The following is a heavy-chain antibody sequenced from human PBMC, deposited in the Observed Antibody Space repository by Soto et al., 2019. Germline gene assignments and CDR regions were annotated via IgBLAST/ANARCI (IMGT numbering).Heavy chain of an antibody. CDR1: GFTFSDYA. CDR2: LSGSSIST. D-gene: IGHD2-8*02. J-gene: IGHJ6*02. Sequence: GSLRLSCAASGFTFSDYAMTWVRQAPGKGLEWVSTLSGSSISTYDADFVKGRFTISRDNSKNMLYLQMNSLRAEDTAIYYCAKELVGALYYGMDVWGQGTTVTVSS. V-gene: IGHV3-23*01. CDR3: AKELVGALYYGMDV.